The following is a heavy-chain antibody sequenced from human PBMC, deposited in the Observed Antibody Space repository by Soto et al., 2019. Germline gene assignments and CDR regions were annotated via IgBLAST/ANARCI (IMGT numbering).Heavy chain of an antibody. Sequence: QVQLVQSGAEVKKPGASVEVSCKASGYNFPGNYIHWVRQAPGQGLEWMALINPTTGGTSYAQKFQGRVTVTWDTSISTAYMELSRLTSDDTAIYYCARGYCSSSGCSHYFDYWGQGTLVTVSS. D-gene: IGHD2-2*01. V-gene: IGHV1-2*02. CDR1: GYNFPGNY. CDR2: INPTTGGT. J-gene: IGHJ4*02. CDR3: ARGYCSSSGCSHYFDY.